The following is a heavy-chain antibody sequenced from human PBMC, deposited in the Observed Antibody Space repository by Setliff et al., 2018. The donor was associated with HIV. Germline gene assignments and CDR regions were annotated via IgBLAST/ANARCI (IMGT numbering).Heavy chain of an antibody. CDR3: ARDPLVGAPDYFDY. CDR1: EVIVSNNY. D-gene: IGHD1-26*01. V-gene: IGHV3-53*05. CDR2: IYSGGSYI. J-gene: IGHJ4*02. Sequence: GGSLRLSCAVSEVIVSNNYMSWVRQAPGKGLEWVSVIYSGGSYIYYADSVKGRFTISRDFSDNTLYLQMNSLRPEDTAMYYCARDPLVGAPDYFDYWGQGTLVTVSS.